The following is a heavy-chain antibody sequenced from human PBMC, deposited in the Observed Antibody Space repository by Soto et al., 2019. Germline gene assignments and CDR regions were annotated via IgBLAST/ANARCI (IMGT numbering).Heavy chain of an antibody. V-gene: IGHV5-51*01. D-gene: IGHD2-15*01. CDR2: IYPGDSDT. CDR1: GYSFTSYW. CDR3: ASLVRYCSGGSCYPFYFDY. J-gene: IGHJ4*02. Sequence: GESLKISCKGSGYSFTSYWIGWVRQMPGKGLEWMGIIYPGDSDTRYSPSFQGQVTISADKSISTAYLQWSSLKASDTAMYYCASLVRYCSGGSCYPFYFDYWGQGTLVTVSS.